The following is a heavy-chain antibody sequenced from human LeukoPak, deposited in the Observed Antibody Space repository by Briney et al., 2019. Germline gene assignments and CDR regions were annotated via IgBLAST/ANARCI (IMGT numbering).Heavy chain of an antibody. Sequence: PSETLSLTCTVSGGSIGSSSYYWGWIRQPPGKGLEWIGSIYYSGSTYYNPSLKSRVTISVDTSKNQFSLKLSSVTAADTAVYYCARLTLPALTFDYWGQGTLVTVSS. V-gene: IGHV4-39*01. D-gene: IGHD2-2*01. CDR2: IYYSGST. CDR3: ARLTLPALTFDY. J-gene: IGHJ4*02. CDR1: GGSIGSSSYY.